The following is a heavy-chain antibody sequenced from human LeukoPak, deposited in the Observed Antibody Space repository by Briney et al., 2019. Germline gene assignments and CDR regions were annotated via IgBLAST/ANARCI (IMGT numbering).Heavy chain of an antibody. CDR3: ASGYCSGGSCYSGYYFDY. V-gene: IGHV1-69*13. D-gene: IGHD2-15*01. CDR1: GGTFSSYA. J-gene: IGHJ4*02. CDR2: IIPIFGTA. Sequence: SVKVSCKASGGTFSSYAISWVRQAPGHGLEWMGGIIPIFGTANYAQKFQGRVTITADESTSTAYMELSSLRSEDTAVYYCASGYCSGGSCYSGYYFDYWGQGTLVTVSS.